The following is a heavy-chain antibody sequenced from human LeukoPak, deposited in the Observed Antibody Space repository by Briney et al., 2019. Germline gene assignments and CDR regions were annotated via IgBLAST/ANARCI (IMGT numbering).Heavy chain of an antibody. D-gene: IGHD6-13*01. CDR1: GFTFSSYA. CDR2: ISYDGSNK. CDR3: ARDGVAAAGDHYYHMDV. Sequence: GGSLRLSCAASGFTFSSYAMHWVRQAPGKGLEWVAVISYDGSNKYYVDSVKGRFTISRDNSKNTLYLQMNSLRPEDTAVSYCARDGVAAAGDHYYHMDVWGKGTTVTVSS. V-gene: IGHV3-30*04. J-gene: IGHJ6*03.